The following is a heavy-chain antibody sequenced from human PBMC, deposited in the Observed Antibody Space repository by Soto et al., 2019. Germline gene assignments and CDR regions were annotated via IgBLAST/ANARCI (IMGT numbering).Heavy chain of an antibody. Sequence: QITLKESGPTLVKPTQTLTLTCTFSGFSLSTSGVGVGWIRQPPGKALEWLALIYWDDDKRYSPSLKRRLTITKDTSKNQVVLTMSNIDPVDTAAYYCAHSAARPLLIDPWGQGSLVTVSS. CDR3: AHSAARPLLIDP. D-gene: IGHD2-15*01. CDR1: GFSLSTSGVG. CDR2: IYWDDDK. J-gene: IGHJ5*02. V-gene: IGHV2-5*02.